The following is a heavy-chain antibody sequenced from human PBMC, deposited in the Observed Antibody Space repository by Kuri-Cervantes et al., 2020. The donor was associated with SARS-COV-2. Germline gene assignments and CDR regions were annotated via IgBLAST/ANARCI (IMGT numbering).Heavy chain of an antibody. D-gene: IGHD2-2*01. CDR1: GGSISSYY. J-gene: IGHJ4*02. CDR2: IYYSGST. Sequence: SETLSLTCTVSGGSISSYYWSWIRQPPGKGLEWIGSIYYSGSTYYNPSLKSRVTISVDTSKNQFSLKLSSVTAADTAVYYCARLLIVVVPAAINWGQYYFDYWGQGTLVTVSS. V-gene: IGHV4-59*05. CDR3: ARLLIVVVPAAINWGQYYFDY.